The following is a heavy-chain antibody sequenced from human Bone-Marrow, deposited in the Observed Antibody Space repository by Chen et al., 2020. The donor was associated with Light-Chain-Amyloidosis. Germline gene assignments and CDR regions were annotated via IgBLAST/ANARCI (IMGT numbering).Heavy chain of an antibody. J-gene: IGHJ4*02. V-gene: IGHV5-51*01. CDR1: GYTFPNYW. D-gene: IGHD5-12*01. CDR2: IYPDGSDA. CDR3: ARRRDGYNFDY. Sequence: EVQLEQSGPEVKKPGESLKISCKGSGYTFPNYWIGWVRQMPGKGLEWMGVIYPDGSDARYSPSFEGQVTSSADKSITTAYLQWRSLKASDTAMYYCARRRDGYNFDYWGQGTLVTVSS.